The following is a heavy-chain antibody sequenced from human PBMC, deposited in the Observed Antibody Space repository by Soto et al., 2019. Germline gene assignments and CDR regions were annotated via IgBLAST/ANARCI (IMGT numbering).Heavy chain of an antibody. D-gene: IGHD3-3*01. CDR2: INPNSGGT. V-gene: IGHV1-2*02. CDR1: GYTFTGYY. J-gene: IGHJ6*02. CDR3: ARDFGDYDFWSGSNYYYGMDV. Sequence: ASVKGSCKASGYTFTGYYMHWVRQAPGQGLEWMGWINPNSGGTNYAQKFQGRVTMTRDTSISTAYMELSRLRSDDTAVYYCARDFGDYDFWSGSNYYYGMDVWGQGTTVTVSS.